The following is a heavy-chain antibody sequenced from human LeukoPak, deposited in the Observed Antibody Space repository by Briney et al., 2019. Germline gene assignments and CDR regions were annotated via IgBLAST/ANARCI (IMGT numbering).Heavy chain of an antibody. Sequence: SETLSLTCTVSGGSISSGGYYWSWIRQHPGRGLEWIGYIYYSGSTYYNPSLKSRVVISVDTSKNQFSLKLNSVTAADTAVYYCARHAYYYDRSGSYEAFDIWGQGTMVTVSS. CDR3: ARHAYYYDRSGSYEAFDI. CDR1: GGSISSGGYY. J-gene: IGHJ3*02. D-gene: IGHD3-22*01. CDR2: IYYSGST. V-gene: IGHV4-31*03.